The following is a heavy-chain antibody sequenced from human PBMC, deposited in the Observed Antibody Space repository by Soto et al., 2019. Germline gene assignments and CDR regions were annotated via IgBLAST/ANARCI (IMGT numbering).Heavy chain of an antibody. D-gene: IGHD3-10*01. CDR2: IYYSGST. CDR1: GGSISSGGYS. CDR3: ARQVQDFSGPGSYYFDS. J-gene: IGHJ4*02. V-gene: IGHV4-39*01. Sequence: SETLSLTCAVSGGSISSGGYSWSWIRQPPGKGLEWIGSIYYSGSTFYNPSLRSRVTISVDTSKTQFSLNLTSVTAADTAVYFCARQVQDFSGPGSYYFDSWGQGTLVTVSS.